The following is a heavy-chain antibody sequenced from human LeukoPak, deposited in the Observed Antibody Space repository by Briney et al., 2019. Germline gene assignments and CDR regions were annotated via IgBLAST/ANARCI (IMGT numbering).Heavy chain of an antibody. Sequence: GASVKVSCKASGYTFTSYDINWVRQATGQGLEWMGWMNPNSGNTGYAQKFQGRVTMTRNTSISTAYMELSSLRSADTAVYYCARVRSSWSPDYFDYWGQGTLVTVSS. CDR2: MNPNSGNT. CDR1: GYTFTSYD. CDR3: ARVRSSWSPDYFDY. D-gene: IGHD6-13*01. J-gene: IGHJ4*02. V-gene: IGHV1-8*01.